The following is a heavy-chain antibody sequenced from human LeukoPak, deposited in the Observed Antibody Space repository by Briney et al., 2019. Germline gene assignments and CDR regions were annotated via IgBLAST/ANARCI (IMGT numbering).Heavy chain of an antibody. CDR2: IYYRGST. D-gene: IGHD6-13*01. CDR1: GGSISSGDYY. CDR3: ASDAVAAPDNNWFDP. Sequence: SETLSLTCTVSGGSISSGDYYWSWIRQPPGKGLEWLGSIYYRGSTKYNPSLESRVTISVDTSKNQFSLKLTSVTAADTALYYCASDAVAAPDNNWFDPWGQGTLVTVSS. V-gene: IGHV4-39*01. J-gene: IGHJ5*02.